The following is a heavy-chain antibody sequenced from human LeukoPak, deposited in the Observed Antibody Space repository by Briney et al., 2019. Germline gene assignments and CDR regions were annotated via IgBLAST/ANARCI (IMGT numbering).Heavy chain of an antibody. CDR1: GFRFNTYW. J-gene: IGHJ4*02. D-gene: IGHD3-22*01. CDR2: IKQDGNEK. CDR3: RGGYGGDDN. Sequence: GGSLRLSCAASGFRFNTYWMSWVRQAPGKGLEWVANIKQDGNEKYYADSVKGRFTISRDNGKNSLDLQMNSLKTEDTAVYYCRGGYGGDDNWGQGSLVTVSS. V-gene: IGHV3-7*03.